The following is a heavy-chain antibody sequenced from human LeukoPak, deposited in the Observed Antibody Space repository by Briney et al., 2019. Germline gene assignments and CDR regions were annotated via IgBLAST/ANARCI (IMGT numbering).Heavy chain of an antibody. J-gene: IGHJ6*02. D-gene: IGHD5-18*01. CDR3: ARDAVDTANAV. Sequence: GGSRRLSCAASGFTFTTYWMHWVRQAPGKGLVWVSHINSDGSITSYADSVKGRFTISRDNAKNTLYLQMNSLRAEDTAVYYCARDAVDTANAVWGQGTTVTVSS. CDR2: INSDGSIT. CDR1: GFTFTTYW. V-gene: IGHV3-74*01.